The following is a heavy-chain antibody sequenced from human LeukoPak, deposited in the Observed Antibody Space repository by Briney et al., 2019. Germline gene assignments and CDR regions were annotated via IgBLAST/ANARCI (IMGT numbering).Heavy chain of an antibody. Sequence: AGTLRLSCAASGFTFSSYGMQWVRQAPGKGLEWVAVISYDGSNKYYADPVKGRFTISRDNSKDTLYLQMNSLRAEDTAVYYCAKSVGGPSTPYYDYCMDVWGQGTTVTVSS. CDR2: ISYDGSNK. V-gene: IGHV3-30*18. D-gene: IGHD4-23*01. CDR1: GFTFSSYG. J-gene: IGHJ6*02. CDR3: AKSVGGPSTPYYDYCMDV.